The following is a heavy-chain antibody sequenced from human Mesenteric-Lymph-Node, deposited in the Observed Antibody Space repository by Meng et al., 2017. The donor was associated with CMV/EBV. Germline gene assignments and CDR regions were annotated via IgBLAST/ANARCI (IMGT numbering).Heavy chain of an antibody. Sequence: ASVKVSCKASGYIFTSYDINWVRQATGQGLEWMGWINPNKGGTDYAQTFQGRVTMTRDRSIRTVYMELRGLRSDDTAVYYCAREVGFGELLRGDGMDVWGQGTTVTVSS. V-gene: IGHV1-2*02. J-gene: IGHJ6*02. CDR2: INPNKGGT. CDR1: GYIFTSYD. CDR3: AREVGFGELLRGDGMDV. D-gene: IGHD3-10*01.